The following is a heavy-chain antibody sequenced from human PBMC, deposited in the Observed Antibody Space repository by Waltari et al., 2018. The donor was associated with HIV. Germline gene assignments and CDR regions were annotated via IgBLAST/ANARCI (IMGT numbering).Heavy chain of an antibody. CDR2: LSGSGETA. J-gene: IGHJ2*01. D-gene: IGHD6-19*01. CDR1: GFTFSRYA. V-gene: IGHV3-23*01. Sequence: EVRLLEYGGDWVQPGGSLRLSCVVSGFTFSRYAMAWVRQAPGRGLEGFAGLSGSGETANDADSVKCRFTISRDNSKNMMFLQLNSRRVDDPAVYFCVGGGVGQCLVRSWVIDLWGRGSQVTVS. CDR3: VGGGVGQCLVRSWVIDL.